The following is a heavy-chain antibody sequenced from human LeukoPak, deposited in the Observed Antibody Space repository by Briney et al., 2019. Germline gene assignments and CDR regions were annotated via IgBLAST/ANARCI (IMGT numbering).Heavy chain of an antibody. J-gene: IGHJ4*02. Sequence: GGSLRLSCAASGFSVSNNYMSWVRQAPGKGLEWVSLISDGGSTHYADSVKGRFTISRGKSKNTLYLQMNSLRAEDTAVYYCARDAGRSGCAHWGQGTPVTVSS. V-gene: IGHV3-53*01. CDR3: ARDAGRSGCAH. CDR2: ISDGGST. D-gene: IGHD3-3*01. CDR1: GFSVSNNY.